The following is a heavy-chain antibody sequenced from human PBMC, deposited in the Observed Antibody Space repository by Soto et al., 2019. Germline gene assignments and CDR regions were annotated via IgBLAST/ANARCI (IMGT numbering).Heavy chain of an antibody. CDR3: ARDLPAVATMGYGMDV. D-gene: IGHD5-12*01. Sequence: PSETLSLTCAVSGGSISSGGYSWSWIRQPPGKGLEWIGYIYHSGSTYYNPSLKSRAAISVDRSKSQFSRKLSSVTAADTAVYYCARDLPAVATMGYGMDVWRQGSTVTVSS. J-gene: IGHJ6*02. V-gene: IGHV4-30-2*01. CDR2: IYHSGST. CDR1: GGSISSGGYS.